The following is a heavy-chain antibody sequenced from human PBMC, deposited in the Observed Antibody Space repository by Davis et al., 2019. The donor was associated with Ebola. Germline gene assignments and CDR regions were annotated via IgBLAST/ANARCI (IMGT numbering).Heavy chain of an antibody. CDR2: IGSGSSPI. CDR1: GFTLRTYG. CDR3: ARVLKKRAYDPFEY. D-gene: IGHD5-12*01. J-gene: IGHJ4*02. V-gene: IGHV3-48*02. Sequence: GESLKISCAASGFTLRTYGMAWVRQAPGMGPEWVSYIGSGSSPIHYRDSVKVRFTISRDDARNSLYLQMNDLGDEDTATYYCARVLKKRAYDPFEYWGQGTLVSVSS.